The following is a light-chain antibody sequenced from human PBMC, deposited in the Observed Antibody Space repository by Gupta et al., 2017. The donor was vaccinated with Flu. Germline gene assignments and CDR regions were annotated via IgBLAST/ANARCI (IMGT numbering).Light chain of an antibody. CDR3: QECEDMSVT. CDR1: QSISNW. Sequence: GDRVTITCRASQSISNWLSWYQQKPGKAPKLLIYKASKLQSGVPSRFSGSGSGTEFILTITSLQPDDFATYYCQECEDMSVTFGQGTKLEIK. CDR2: KAS. V-gene: IGKV1-5*03. J-gene: IGKJ2*01.